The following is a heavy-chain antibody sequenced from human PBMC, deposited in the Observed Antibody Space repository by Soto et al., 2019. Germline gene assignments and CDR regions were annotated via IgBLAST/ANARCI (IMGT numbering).Heavy chain of an antibody. V-gene: IGHV2-5*02. J-gene: IGHJ5*02. Sequence: QITLKESGPTLVKPTQTLTLTCTFSGFSLSTSGVGVGWIRQPPGKALEWLALIYWDDDKRYSPSLKSRLTFPKDPSNNPLVLTMTNMDPVDTATYYCAHVIVVVVADTGYNWFDTWGQGTLVTVSS. CDR2: IYWDDDK. D-gene: IGHD2-15*01. CDR3: AHVIVVVVADTGYNWFDT. CDR1: GFSLSTSGVG.